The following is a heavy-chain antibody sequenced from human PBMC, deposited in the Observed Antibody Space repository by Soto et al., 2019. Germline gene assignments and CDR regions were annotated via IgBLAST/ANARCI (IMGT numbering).Heavy chain of an antibody. V-gene: IGHV4-59*01. CDR1: GGSIISGY. D-gene: IGHD1-1*01. CDR2: ISYSGNT. CDR3: ATEGAKPTWNFDY. Sequence: SSEILSLTCIVSGGSIISGYWSWIRQPPGKGLEWIGYISYSGNTNYNPSLKSRVTMSVDTPKNQFSLRLSSVTTADSAVYYRATEGAKPTWNFDYWGQGTVVTVSS. J-gene: IGHJ4*02.